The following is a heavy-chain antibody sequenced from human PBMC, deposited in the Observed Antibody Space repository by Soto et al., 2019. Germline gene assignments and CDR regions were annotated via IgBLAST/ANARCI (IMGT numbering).Heavy chain of an antibody. J-gene: IGHJ4*02. D-gene: IGHD6-13*01. CDR2: ISAYNGNT. CDR3: ARAQSGVYYVDY. CDR1: GYTFTSYG. V-gene: IGHV1-18*01. Sequence: ASVKVSCKASGYTFTSYGSSWVRQAPGQGLEWMGWISAYNGNTNYAQKLQGRVIMTTDTSTSTAYMELRSLRSDDTAVYYCARAQSGVYYVDYWGQGTLVTVSS.